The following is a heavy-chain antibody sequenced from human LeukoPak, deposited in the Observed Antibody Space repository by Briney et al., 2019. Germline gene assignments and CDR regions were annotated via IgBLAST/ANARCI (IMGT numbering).Heavy chain of an antibody. V-gene: IGHV3-74*01. CDR2: IKSDGST. CDR3: ARAPAEIGGYYPEYFRH. J-gene: IGHJ1*01. D-gene: IGHD3-22*01. CDR1: GFTFSRYW. Sequence: PGGSLRLSCAASGFTFSRYWMHWVRQAPGKGLVWVSRIKSDGSTNYADSVKGRFTISRDNAKNTVSLQMNSLRAEDTGVYYCARAPAEIGGYYPEYFRHWGRGTLVTVYS.